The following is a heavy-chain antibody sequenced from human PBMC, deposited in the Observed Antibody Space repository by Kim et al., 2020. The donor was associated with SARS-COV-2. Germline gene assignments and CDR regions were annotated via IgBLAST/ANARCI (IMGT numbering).Heavy chain of an antibody. D-gene: IGHD2-21*01. CDR3: ARHVTVHIHIVVVIATTFDY. CDR2: IYYSGST. J-gene: IGHJ4*02. Sequence: SETLSLTCTVSGGSISSSSYYWGWIRQPPGKGLEWIGSIYYSGSTYYNPSLKSRVTISVDTSKNQFSLKLSPVTAADTAVYYCARHVTVHIHIVVVIATTFDYWGQVTLVTVSS. CDR1: GGSISSSSYY. V-gene: IGHV4-39*01.